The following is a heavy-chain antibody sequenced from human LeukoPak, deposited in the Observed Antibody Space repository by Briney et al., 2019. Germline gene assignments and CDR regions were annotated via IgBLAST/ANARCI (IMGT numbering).Heavy chain of an antibody. CDR1: GYTFTSYY. CDR3: ARDRPGIGYFDL. D-gene: IGHD1-14*01. CDR2: NNPSGGST. J-gene: IGHJ2*01. V-gene: IGHV1-46*03. Sequence: ASVKVSCKASGYTFTSYYMHWVRQAPGQGLEWMGINNPSGGSTSYAQKFQGRVTMTRDTSTSTVYMELSSLRSEDTAVYYCARDRPGIGYFDLWGRGTLVTVSS.